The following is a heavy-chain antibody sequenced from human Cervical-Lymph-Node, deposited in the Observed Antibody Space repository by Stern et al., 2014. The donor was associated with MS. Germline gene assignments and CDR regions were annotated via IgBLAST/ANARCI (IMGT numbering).Heavy chain of an antibody. CDR3: ARDNDDNGMDV. CDR1: GDTFINFG. Sequence: VQLVESGADVKKPGSSVKISCTASGDTFINFGISWVRQAPGQGLEWMGGVIHLFGTTEYAHKFQGRVMISADDSATTVYLELSGLRSEDTAVYYCARDNDDNGMDVWGQGTTVTVSS. D-gene: IGHD1-1*01. V-gene: IGHV1-69*01. CDR2: VIHLFGTT. J-gene: IGHJ6*02.